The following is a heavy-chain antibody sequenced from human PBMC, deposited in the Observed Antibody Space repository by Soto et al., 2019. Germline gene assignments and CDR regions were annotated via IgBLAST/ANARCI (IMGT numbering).Heavy chain of an antibody. V-gene: IGHV3-30*18. D-gene: IGHD6-13*01. CDR3: AKEIHYSSSWLGY. CDR1: GFTFSSYG. Sequence: GGSLRLSCAASGFTFSSYGMHWVRQAPGKGLEWVAVISYDGSNKYYADSVKGRFTISRDNSKNTLYLQMNSLRAEDTAVYYCAKEIHYSSSWLGYWGQGTLVTVSS. J-gene: IGHJ4*02. CDR2: ISYDGSNK.